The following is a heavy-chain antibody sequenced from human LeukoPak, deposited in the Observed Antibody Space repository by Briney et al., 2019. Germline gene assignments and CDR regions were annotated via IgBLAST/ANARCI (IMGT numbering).Heavy chain of an antibody. D-gene: IGHD6-6*01. CDR3: ARGGASSIAGNEGFDY. J-gene: IGHJ4*02. CDR2: FDPEDGET. CDR1: RYTLTELS. V-gene: IGHV1-24*01. Sequence: GASVKVSCKVSRYTLTELSMHWVRQAPGKGLEWMGGFDPEDGETIYAQKFQGRVTITRNTSISTAYMELSSLRSEDTAVYYCARGGASSIAGNEGFDYWGQGTLVTVSS.